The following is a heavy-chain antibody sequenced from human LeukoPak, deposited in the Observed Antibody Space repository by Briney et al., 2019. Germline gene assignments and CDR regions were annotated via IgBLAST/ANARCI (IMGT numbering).Heavy chain of an antibody. CDR1: GYTFTSYG. Sequence: ASVKVSCKASGYTFTSYGISWVRQAPGQGLEWMGWISAYNGNTNYAQKLQGRVTMTTDTSTSTAYMELRSLRSDDTAVYYCAGRQIEGGLVLWFDPWGKGTLVTVSS. V-gene: IGHV1-18*01. CDR2: ISAYNGNT. J-gene: IGHJ5*01. D-gene: IGHD3-16*01. CDR3: AGRQIEGGLVLWFDP.